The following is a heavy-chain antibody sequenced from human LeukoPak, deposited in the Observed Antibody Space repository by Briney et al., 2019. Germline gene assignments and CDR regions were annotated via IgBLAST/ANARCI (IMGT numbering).Heavy chain of an antibody. V-gene: IGHV3-23*01. CDR2: ISSTGGTA. CDR1: GFTFSSFG. CDR3: VSMVRGVGY. J-gene: IGHJ4*02. Sequence: PGGSLRLSCAASGFTFSSFGMSWVRQAPGKGLEWVSAISSTGGTAYYADSVKGRFTISRDNSKNSVYLQLNSLRPEDTAMYYCVSMVRGVGYWGQGTLVTVSS. D-gene: IGHD3-10*01.